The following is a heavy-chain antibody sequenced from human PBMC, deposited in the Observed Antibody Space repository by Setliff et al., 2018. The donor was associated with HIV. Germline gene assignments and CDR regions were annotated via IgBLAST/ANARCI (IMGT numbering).Heavy chain of an antibody. V-gene: IGHV4-61*02. D-gene: IGHD5-12*01. CDR3: ARVVVERATIFDF. J-gene: IGHJ4*02. CDR2: VTVNGAT. CDR1: GDSMTSGSYY. Sequence: PSETLSLTCTVSGDSMTSGSYYWTWIRQPAGKRLEWIGRVTVNGATYFNPALKSRITMSVDTSEDQFSLKLSSVTAADTAVYYCARVVVERATIFDFWGPGTLVTVSS.